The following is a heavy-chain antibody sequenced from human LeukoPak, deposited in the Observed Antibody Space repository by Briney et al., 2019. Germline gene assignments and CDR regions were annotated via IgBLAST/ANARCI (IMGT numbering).Heavy chain of an antibody. CDR2: INHSGST. CDR3: ARVCSHIYYYYYYMDV. J-gene: IGHJ6*03. CDR1: GGSFSGYY. D-gene: IGHD2-15*01. Sequence: SETLSLTCAVYGGSFSGYYWSWVRQPPGKGLEWIGEINHSGSTNYNPSLKSRVTISVDTSKNQFSLKLSSVTAADTAVYYCARVCSHIYYYYYYMDVWGKGTTVTVSS. V-gene: IGHV4-34*01.